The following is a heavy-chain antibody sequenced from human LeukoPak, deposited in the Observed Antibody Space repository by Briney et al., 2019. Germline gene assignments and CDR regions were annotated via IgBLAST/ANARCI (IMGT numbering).Heavy chain of an antibody. Sequence: GGSLRLSCAASGFTFSTYAMNWVRQAPEKGLEWVSTLYSNGNTYYADSVKGRFTISRDNSKNTLSLQMNSLRAEDTAVYYCARDYYDGSAYYSYYEYWGQGTLVTVSS. CDR1: GFTFSTYA. V-gene: IGHV3-23*01. J-gene: IGHJ4*02. D-gene: IGHD3-22*01. CDR3: ARDYYDGSAYYSYYEY. CDR2: LYSNGNT.